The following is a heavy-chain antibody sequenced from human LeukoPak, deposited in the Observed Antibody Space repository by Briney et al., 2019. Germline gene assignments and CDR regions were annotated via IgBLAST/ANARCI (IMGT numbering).Heavy chain of an antibody. Sequence: GGSLRLSCTASGFTFSTYSMSWVRLAPGKGLEWVSGISGSGANTYYADSVKGRFTISRDNSKNTLYLQMNSLRAEDTAVFYCAKYPASGGYFDYWGQGTLVTVSS. CDR2: ISGSGANT. V-gene: IGHV3-23*01. CDR3: AKYPASGGYFDY. CDR1: GFTFSTYS. J-gene: IGHJ4*02. D-gene: IGHD6-13*01.